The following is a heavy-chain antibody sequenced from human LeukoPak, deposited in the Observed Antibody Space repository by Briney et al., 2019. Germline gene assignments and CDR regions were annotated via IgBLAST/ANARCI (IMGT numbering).Heavy chain of an antibody. CDR2: INHSGST. J-gene: IGHJ6*03. V-gene: IGHV4-34*01. CDR1: GGSFSGYY. D-gene: IGHD3-3*01. Sequence: SETLSLTCAVYGGSFSGYYWSWLRQPPGKGLEWIGEINHSGSTNYNPSLKSRVTISVDTSKNQFSLKLSSVTAADTAVYYCARVKIKGGITIFKEYHYMDVWGKGTTVTVSS. CDR3: ARVKIKGGITIFKEYHYMDV.